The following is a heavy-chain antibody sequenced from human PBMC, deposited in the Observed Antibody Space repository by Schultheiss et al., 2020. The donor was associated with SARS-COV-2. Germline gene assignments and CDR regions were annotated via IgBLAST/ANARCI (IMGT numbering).Heavy chain of an antibody. CDR3: ARDIAAAGPQIDY. V-gene: IGHV4-59*12. CDR1: GGSFSGYY. D-gene: IGHD6-13*01. Sequence: SQTLSLTCAVYGGSFSGYYWSWIRQPPGKGLEWIGYIYYSGSTNYNPSLKSRVTMSVDTSKNQFSLKLSSVTAADTAVYYCARDIAAAGPQIDYWGQGTLVTVSS. J-gene: IGHJ4*02. CDR2: IYYSGST.